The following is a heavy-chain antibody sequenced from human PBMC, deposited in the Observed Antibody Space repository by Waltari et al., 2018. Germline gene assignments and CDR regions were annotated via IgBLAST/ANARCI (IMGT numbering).Heavy chain of an antibody. CDR1: GYSISSGYY. D-gene: IGHD6-13*01. CDR3: ARHPRAYSSSHLDY. Sequence: QVQLQESGPGLVKPSETLSLTCAVSGYSISSGYYWGWIRQPPGKGLEWIGSIYHSGCTYYTPSLKSRVTISVDTSKNQFSLKLSSVTAADTAVYYCARHPRAYSSSHLDYWGQGTLVTVSS. CDR2: IYHSGCT. J-gene: IGHJ4*02. V-gene: IGHV4-38-2*01.